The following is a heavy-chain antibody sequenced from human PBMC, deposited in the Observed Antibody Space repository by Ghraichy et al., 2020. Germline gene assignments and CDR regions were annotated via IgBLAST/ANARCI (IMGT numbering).Heavy chain of an antibody. Sequence: SGPTLVKPTQTLTLTCTFSGFSLSTSGMRVSWIRQPPGKALEWLARIDWDDDKFYSTSLKTRLTISKDTSKNQVVLTMTNMDPVDTATYYCARSVRTYYDSSGPFDYWGQGTLVTVSS. D-gene: IGHD3-22*01. V-gene: IGHV2-70*04. CDR1: GFSLSTSGMR. CDR3: ARSVRTYYDSSGPFDY. CDR2: IDWDDDK. J-gene: IGHJ4*02.